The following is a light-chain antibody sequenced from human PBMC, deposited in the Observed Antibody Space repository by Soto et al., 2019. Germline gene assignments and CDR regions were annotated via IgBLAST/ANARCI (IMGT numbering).Light chain of an antibody. J-gene: IGKJ1*01. CDR3: QQYNNFST. CDR2: DAS. V-gene: IGKV1-5*01. CDR1: QSISTW. Sequence: GDRVAITCRASQSISTWLAWYQQKPGKAPKLLIFDASTLQSGVPSRLSGSGSGTEFTLTISSLHPDYFATYYCQQYNNFSTFGQGTKVDIK.